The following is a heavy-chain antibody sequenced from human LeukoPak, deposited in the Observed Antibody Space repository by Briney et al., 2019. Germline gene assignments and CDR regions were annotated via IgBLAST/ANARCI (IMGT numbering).Heavy chain of an antibody. CDR2: IYYSGST. CDR1: GFTFSSFAM. V-gene: IGHV4-38-2*01. CDR3: ARIERIQLWLRGAFDI. D-gene: IGHD5-18*01. J-gene: IGHJ3*02. Sequence: PGGSLRLSCAASGFTFSSFAMSWVRQAPGKGLEWIGSIYYSGSTYYNPSLKSRVTISVDTSKNQFSLKLSSVTAADTAVYYCARIERIQLWLRGAFDIWGQGTMVTVSS.